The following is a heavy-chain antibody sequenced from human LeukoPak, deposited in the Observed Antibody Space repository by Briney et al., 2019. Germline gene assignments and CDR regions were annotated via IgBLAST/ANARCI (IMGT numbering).Heavy chain of an antibody. CDR1: GGSISDYY. J-gene: IGHJ4*02. V-gene: IGHV4-4*07. Sequence: SETLSLTCTVSGGSISDYYYSWIRQPAGKGLEWIGRVHTSGTTSYNPSLKSRVPMSVDTATNKFSLRLNSVTAADTAVYFCAREQGIYGDYFDWGQGTLVTVSS. CDR2: VHTSGTT. D-gene: IGHD4-17*01. CDR3: AREQGIYGDYFD.